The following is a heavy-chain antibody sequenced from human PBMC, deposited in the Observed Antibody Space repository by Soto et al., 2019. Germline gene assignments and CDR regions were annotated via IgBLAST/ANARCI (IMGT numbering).Heavy chain of an antibody. J-gene: IGHJ6*03. CDR1: GFSLSTSGVG. D-gene: IGHD3-22*01. Sequence: GSGPTLVNPTQTLTLTCTFSGFSLSTSGVGVGWIRQPPGKALEWLALIYWDDDKRYSPSLKSRLTITKDTSKNQVVLTMTNMDPVDTATYYCAHLNRLEARQGFYYDYYYLDVWGKGTTVTVSS. V-gene: IGHV2-5*02. CDR2: IYWDDDK. CDR3: AHLNRLEARQGFYYDYYYLDV.